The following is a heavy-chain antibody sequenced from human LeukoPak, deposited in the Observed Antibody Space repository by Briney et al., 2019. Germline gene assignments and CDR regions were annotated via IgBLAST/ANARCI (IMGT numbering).Heavy chain of an antibody. D-gene: IGHD6-13*01. CDR2: ISGSGGST. CDR3: AREVSSSWYNWFDP. V-gene: IGHV3-23*01. Sequence: GGSLRLSCAASGFTFSSYAMSWVRQAPGKGLEWVSAISGSGGSTYYADSVKGRFTISRDNAKNSLYLQMNSLRAEDTAVYYCAREVSSSWYNWFDPWGQGTLVTVSS. CDR1: GFTFSSYA. J-gene: IGHJ5*02.